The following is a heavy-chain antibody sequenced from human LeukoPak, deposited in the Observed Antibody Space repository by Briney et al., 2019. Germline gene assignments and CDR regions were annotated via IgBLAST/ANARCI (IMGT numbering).Heavy chain of an antibody. D-gene: IGHD3-9*01. Sequence: GASVKVSCRASGYTFTSYDINWVRQATGQGLEWMGWMNPNSGNTGYAQKFQGRVTMTRNTSISTAYMELRSLRSDDTAVYYCARDASTVLRYFDWLLGYYYYGMDVWGQGATVTVSS. CDR3: ARDASTVLRYFDWLLGYYYYGMDV. CDR1: GYTFTSYD. CDR2: MNPNSGNT. V-gene: IGHV1-8*01. J-gene: IGHJ6*02.